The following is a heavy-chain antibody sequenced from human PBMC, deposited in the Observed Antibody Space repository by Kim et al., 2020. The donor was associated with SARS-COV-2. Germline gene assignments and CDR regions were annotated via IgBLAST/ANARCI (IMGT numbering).Heavy chain of an antibody. CDR1: GFTFDDYA. J-gene: IGHJ5*02. Sequence: GGSLRLSCAASGFTFDDYAMHWVRQAPGKGLEWVSGISWNRGSIGYADSVKGRLTISRDNAKNSLYLQMNSLRAEDTALYYCAKGQLQYFDWPLGAWGQGTLVTVSS. CDR3: AKGQLQYFDWPLGA. CDR2: ISWNRGSI. D-gene: IGHD3-9*01. V-gene: IGHV3-9*01.